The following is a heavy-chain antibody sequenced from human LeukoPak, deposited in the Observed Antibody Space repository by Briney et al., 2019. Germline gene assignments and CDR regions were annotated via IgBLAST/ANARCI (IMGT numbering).Heavy chain of an antibody. CDR1: GLTFSSYW. D-gene: IGHD3-10*01. CDR3: ARCGFGELLFDY. J-gene: IGHJ4*02. Sequence: GGSLRLSCAASGLTFSSYWMSWVRQAPGKGLEWVANIKQDGSEKYYVDSVKGRFTISRDNAKNSLYLQMNSLRAEDTAVYYCARCGFGELLFDYWGQGTLVTVSS. V-gene: IGHV3-7*01. CDR2: IKQDGSEK.